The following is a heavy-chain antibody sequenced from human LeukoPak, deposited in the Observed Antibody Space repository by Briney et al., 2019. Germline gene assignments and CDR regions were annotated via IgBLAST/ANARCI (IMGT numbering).Heavy chain of an antibody. D-gene: IGHD1-26*01. CDR3: TTSFRGSYFNY. CDR2: IKSKADGETT. J-gene: IGHJ3*01. CDR1: GFTFSNAW. V-gene: IGHV3-15*01. Sequence: TGGSLRLSCAGTGFTFSNAWMNWVRQAPGKGREWVGRIKSKADGETTDYAAPARGRFTISRDDSKNTVYLQMNSLKTEDTAVYYCTTSFRGSYFNYWGQGTMVSVSS.